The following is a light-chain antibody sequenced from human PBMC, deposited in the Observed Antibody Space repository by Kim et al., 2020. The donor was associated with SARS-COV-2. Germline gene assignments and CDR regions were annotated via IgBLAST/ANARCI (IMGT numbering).Light chain of an antibody. CDR1: QSISRN. CDR3: QQYNNWPPLMYT. J-gene: IGKJ2*01. V-gene: IGKV3-15*01. CDR2: GAS. Sequence: EIVMTQSPATLSVFPGDRATLSCRASQSISRNLAWYQRKPGQSPRLLIYGASTRATGIPARFTGSGSGTEFTLTITSLQSEDFAVYYCQQYNNWPPLMYTFGQGTNLEI.